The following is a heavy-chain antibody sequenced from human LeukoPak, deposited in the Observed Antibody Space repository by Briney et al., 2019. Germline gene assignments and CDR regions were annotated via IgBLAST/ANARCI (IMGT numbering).Heavy chain of an antibody. CDR1: GYTFTGYY. D-gene: IGHD4-23*01. CDR2: IIPIFGTA. V-gene: IGHV1-69*06. J-gene: IGHJ4*02. Sequence: VASVKVSCKTSGYTFTGYYIHWVRQAPGQGLEWMGGIIPIFGTANYAQKFQGRVTITADKSTSTAYMELSSLRSEDTAVYYCARDHFFYGGNPRYWGQGTLVTVSS. CDR3: ARDHFFYGGNPRY.